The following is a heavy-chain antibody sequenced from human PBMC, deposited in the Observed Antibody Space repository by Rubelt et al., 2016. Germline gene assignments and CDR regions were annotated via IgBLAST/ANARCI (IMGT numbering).Heavy chain of an antibody. J-gene: IGHJ4*02. V-gene: IGHV3-21*01. D-gene: IGHD5-18*01. Sequence: RAPGKGLEWVASISSSSSHIYYADSVKGRFTISRDNAKTSVYLQMNSLRVEDTAVYYCARDSGGYSYSDYWGQGTLVTVSS. CDR2: ISSSSSHI. CDR3: ARDSGGYSYSDY.